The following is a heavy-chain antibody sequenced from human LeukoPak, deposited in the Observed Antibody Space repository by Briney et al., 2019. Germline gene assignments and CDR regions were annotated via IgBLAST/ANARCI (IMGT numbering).Heavy chain of an antibody. D-gene: IGHD3-22*01. CDR1: GGSISSYY. Sequence: PSETLSLTCTVSGGSISSYYWSWIRQPPGKGLEWIGYIYYSGSTNYNPSLKSRVTISVDTSKNQFSLKLSSVTAADTAVYYCARDSPDSSGYPDAFDIWGQGTMVTVSS. CDR2: IYYSGST. V-gene: IGHV4-59*12. J-gene: IGHJ3*02. CDR3: ARDSPDSSGYPDAFDI.